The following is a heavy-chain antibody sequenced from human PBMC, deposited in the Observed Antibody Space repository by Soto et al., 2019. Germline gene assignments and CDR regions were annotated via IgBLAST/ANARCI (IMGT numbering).Heavy chain of an antibody. CDR2: INHSGST. Sequence: SETLSLTCAVYGGSFSGYYWSWIRQPPGKGLEWIGEINHSGSTSYNPSLKSRVTISVDTSKNQFSLKLSSVTAADTAVYYCAGNYGVKWDYWGQGTLVTVSS. D-gene: IGHD4-4*01. CDR3: AGNYGVKWDY. CDR1: GGSFSGYY. V-gene: IGHV4-34*01. J-gene: IGHJ4*02.